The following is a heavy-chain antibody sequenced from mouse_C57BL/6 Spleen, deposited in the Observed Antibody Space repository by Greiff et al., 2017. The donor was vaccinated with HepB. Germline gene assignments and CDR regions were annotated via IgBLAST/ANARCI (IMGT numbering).Heavy chain of an antibody. J-gene: IGHJ1*03. CDR3: ARDYYGSSYDWYFDV. D-gene: IGHD1-1*01. CDR2: IYPRSGNT. V-gene: IGHV1-81*01. CDR1: GYTFTSYG. Sequence: QVHVKQSGAELARPGASVKLSCKASGYTFTSYGISWVKQRTGQGLEWIGEIYPRSGNTYYNEKFKGKATLTADKSSSTAYMELRSLTSEDSAVYFCARDYYGSSYDWYFDVWGTGTTVTVSS.